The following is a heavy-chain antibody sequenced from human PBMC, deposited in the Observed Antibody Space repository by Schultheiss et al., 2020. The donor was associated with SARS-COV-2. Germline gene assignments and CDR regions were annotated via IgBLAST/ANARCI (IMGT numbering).Heavy chain of an antibody. J-gene: IGHJ4*02. CDR3: ARKAWDIVVVPAAPPLGLEGEFDY. Sequence: SETLSLTCTVSGGSISSGGYYWSWIRQHPGKGLEWIGYIYYSGSTYYNPSLKSRVTISVDTSKNQFSLKLSSVTAADTAVYYCARKAWDIVVVPAAPPLGLEGEFDYWGQGTLVTVSS. V-gene: IGHV4-31*03. CDR2: IYYSGST. D-gene: IGHD2-2*01. CDR1: GGSISSGGYY.